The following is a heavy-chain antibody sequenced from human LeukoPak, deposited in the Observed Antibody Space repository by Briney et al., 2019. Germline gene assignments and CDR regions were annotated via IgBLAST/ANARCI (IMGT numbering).Heavy chain of an antibody. D-gene: IGHD2-2*01. CDR2: VKEEGSEK. CDR3: ARRALRYCSSTSCPAQYYGVDV. CDR1: GFIFSSYW. J-gene: IGHJ6*04. Sequence: PGGSLRLSCAASGFIFSSYWTSGVRQAPGKGLERGASVKEEGSEKYTVDSVKVRFTISRANAKTSLYLQPNSLRAEDTAVYYCARRALRYCSSTSCPAQYYGVDVWGKGTTVTVSS. V-gene: IGHV3-7*03.